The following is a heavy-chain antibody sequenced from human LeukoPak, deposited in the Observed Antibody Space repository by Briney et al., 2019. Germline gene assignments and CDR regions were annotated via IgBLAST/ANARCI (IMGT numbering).Heavy chain of an antibody. J-gene: IGHJ4*02. Sequence: PGGSLRLSCAASGFTVCSNYMNWVRQAPGKGLEWVSIIYSGGSTYYADSVKGRFTISRDNSKNTLYLQMNRLRAEDTAVYYCARGRGSSWYLAYWGQGTLVTVSS. D-gene: IGHD6-13*01. CDR1: GFTVCSNY. CDR2: IYSGGST. V-gene: IGHV3-53*01. CDR3: ARGRGSSWYLAY.